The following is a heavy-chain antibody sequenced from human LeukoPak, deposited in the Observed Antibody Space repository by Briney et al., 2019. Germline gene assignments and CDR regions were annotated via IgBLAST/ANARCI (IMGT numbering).Heavy chain of an antibody. CDR1: GGSISSYY. J-gene: IGHJ4*02. CDR3: ARDNGSSPLYYFDY. V-gene: IGHV4-59*01. Sequence: SETLSLTCTVSGGSISSYYWSWIRQPPGEGLEWIGYIYYSGSTNYNPSLKSRVTISVDTSKNQFSLKLSSVTAADTAVYYCARDNGSSPLYYFDYWGQGTLVTVSS. D-gene: IGHD2-8*01. CDR2: IYYSGST.